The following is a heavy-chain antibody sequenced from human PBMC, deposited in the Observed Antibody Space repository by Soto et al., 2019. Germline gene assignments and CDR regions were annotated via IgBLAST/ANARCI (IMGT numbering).Heavy chain of an antibody. CDR1: GFTFSSYW. D-gene: IGHD6-13*01. CDR2: IKQDGSEK. J-gene: IGHJ5*02. CDR3: AGRLFGSSSWYVGGIFNNDNWFDP. V-gene: IGHV3-7*01. Sequence: EVQLVESGGGLVQPGGSLRLSCAASGFTFSSYWMSWVRQAPGKWLEWVANIKQDGSEKYYVDSVKGRFTISRDNAKNSLYLQMNSLRAEDTAVYYCAGRLFGSSSWYVGGIFNNDNWFDPWGQGTLVTVSS.